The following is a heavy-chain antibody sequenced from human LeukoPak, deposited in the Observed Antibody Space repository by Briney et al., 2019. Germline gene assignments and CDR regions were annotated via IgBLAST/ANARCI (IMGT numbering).Heavy chain of an antibody. Sequence: PGGSLRLSCTASGFTFGDYAMNWVRQAPGKGLEWVANIKQDGSEKYYVDSVKGRFTISRDNAKKSLYLQMNSLRAEDTAVYYCARETEMANLDYWGQGTLVTVSS. CDR2: IKQDGSEK. J-gene: IGHJ4*02. CDR3: ARETEMANLDY. V-gene: IGHV3-7*04. CDR1: GFTFGDYA. D-gene: IGHD5-24*01.